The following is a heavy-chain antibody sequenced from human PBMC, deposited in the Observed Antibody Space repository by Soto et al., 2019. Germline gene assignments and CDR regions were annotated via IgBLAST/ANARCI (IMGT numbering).Heavy chain of an antibody. V-gene: IGHV3-23*01. CDR3: ARDGRRDGYHDGFDY. J-gene: IGHJ4*02. CDR2: ISAGGGST. D-gene: IGHD5-12*01. CDR1: GFTFSSYA. Sequence: EVQLLESGGGLVQPGGSLRLSCAASGFTFSSYAMSWVRQAPGKGLECVSTISAGGGSTYYADSVKGRFTISRDNSKNTLYLQMNSLRAEDTAVYYCARDGRRDGYHDGFDYWGQGTLVTVSS.